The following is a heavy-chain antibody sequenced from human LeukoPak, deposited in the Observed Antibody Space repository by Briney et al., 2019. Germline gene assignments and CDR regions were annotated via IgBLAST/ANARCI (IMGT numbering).Heavy chain of an antibody. V-gene: IGHV3-15*01. J-gene: IGHJ4*02. CDR3: TTDLGITTIRGVIVY. Sequence: PGGSLRLSCAASGLSFTNAWMSWVRQAPGKGLEWVGRIKSKGDGETTDYAAPVKGRFTMSRDDSKATLYPQMNSLKAEDTAVYYCTTDLGITTIRGVIVYWGQGTLVIVSS. CDR1: GLSFTNAW. CDR2: IKSKGDGETT. D-gene: IGHD3-10*01.